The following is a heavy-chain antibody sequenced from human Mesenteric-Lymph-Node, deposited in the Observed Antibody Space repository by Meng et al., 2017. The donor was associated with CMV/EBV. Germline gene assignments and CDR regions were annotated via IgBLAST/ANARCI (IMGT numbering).Heavy chain of an antibody. CDR1: GGAFSGYY. D-gene: IGHD3-9*01. Sequence: VQLNQWGAGLLKPSETLSCTCAVYGGAFSGYYWNWIRQSPEKGLEWIGEINHSGSTTYNPSFTSRIIISVDTSTNQISLNMSSVTAADTAVYYCARGSSYDILTGYFDYWGQGALVTVSS. CDR3: ARGSSYDILTGYFDY. CDR2: INHSGST. V-gene: IGHV4-34*01. J-gene: IGHJ4*02.